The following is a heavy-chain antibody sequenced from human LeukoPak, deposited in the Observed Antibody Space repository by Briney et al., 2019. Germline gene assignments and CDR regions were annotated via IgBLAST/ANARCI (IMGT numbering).Heavy chain of an antibody. D-gene: IGHD2-21*02. J-gene: IGHJ4*02. CDR1: GFTFSSYA. CDR3: ARDLGACGGDCYESSDY. Sequence: AGSLTLSCAASGFTFSSYAMSWVRQAPGKGLEWVSATSGSGTSTYYAASVKGRFTISRDNSKNTLYLQMDSLRAEDTAVYYCARDLGACGGDCYESSDYWGQGTLVTVSS. V-gene: IGHV3-23*01. CDR2: TSGSGTST.